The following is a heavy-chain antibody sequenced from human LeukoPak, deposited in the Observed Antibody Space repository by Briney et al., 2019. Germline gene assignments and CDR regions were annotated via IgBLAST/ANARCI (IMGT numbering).Heavy chain of an antibody. CDR2: INPNSGGT. CDR1: GYTFTGYY. Sequence: GASVKVSCKASGYTFTGYYMHWVRQAPGQGLEWMGWINPNSGGTNYAQKFQGRVTMTRDTSISTAYMELSRLRSADTAVYYCARVGSGPNGNWFDPWGQGTLVTVSS. V-gene: IGHV1-2*02. J-gene: IGHJ5*02. D-gene: IGHD6-19*01. CDR3: ARVGSGPNGNWFDP.